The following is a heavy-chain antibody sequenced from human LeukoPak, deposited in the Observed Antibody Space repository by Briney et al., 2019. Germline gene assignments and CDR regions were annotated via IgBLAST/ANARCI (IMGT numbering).Heavy chain of an antibody. CDR1: GYRFTTYW. D-gene: IGHD3-22*01. CDR3: ARPTGGNAGDYDSSGYFDY. J-gene: IGHJ4*02. V-gene: IGHV5-51*01. Sequence: GESLKISCKGSGYRFTTYWIGWVRQMPGKGLEWMGISPSSQGQVTISADKSISTAYLQWSSLKASDTAMYYCARPTGGNAGDYDSSGYFDYWGQGTLVTVSS.